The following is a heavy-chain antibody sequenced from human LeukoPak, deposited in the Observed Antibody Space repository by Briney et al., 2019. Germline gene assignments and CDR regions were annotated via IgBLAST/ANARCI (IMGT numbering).Heavy chain of an antibody. CDR3: AKDRDFGDPYYYYGMDV. D-gene: IGHD4-17*01. V-gene: IGHV3-53*01. CDR1: GFSVTNNY. Sequence: GGSLRLSCAVSGFSVTNNYMSWVRQAPGKGLEWVSVFYVGGATYYAGSVKGRFTISRDNSENTLYLQMKSLRAEDTAVYYCAKDRDFGDPYYYYGMDVWGQGTTVTVSS. J-gene: IGHJ6*02. CDR2: FYVGGAT.